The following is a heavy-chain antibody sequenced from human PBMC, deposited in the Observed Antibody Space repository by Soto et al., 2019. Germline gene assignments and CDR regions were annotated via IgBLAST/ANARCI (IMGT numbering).Heavy chain of an antibody. CDR1: GGTFSSYA. CDR3: ARVRPGEFYYFDY. V-gene: IGHV1-69*13. CDR2: IIPIFGTA. J-gene: IGHJ4*02. Sequence: ASVKVSCKASGGTFSSYAISWVRQAPGQGLEWMGGIIPIFGTANYAQKFQGRVTITADESTSTAYMELSSLRSEDTAVYYCARVRPGEFYYFDYWGQGTLVTVSS.